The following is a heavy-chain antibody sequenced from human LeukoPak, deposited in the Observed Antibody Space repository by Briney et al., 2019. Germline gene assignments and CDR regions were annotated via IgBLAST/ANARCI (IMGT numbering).Heavy chain of an antibody. CDR2: ISSSSSYI. J-gene: IGHJ4*02. CDR1: GFTFSSYS. V-gene: IGHV3-21*01. D-gene: IGHD5-18*01. Sequence: GGSLRLSCAASGFTFSSYSMNWVRQAPGKGLEWVSSISSSSSYIYYADSVKGRFTISRDNAKNSLYLQMNSLRAEDTAVYYCARASSLYSYGPCWGQGTLVTVSS. CDR3: ARASSLYSYGPC.